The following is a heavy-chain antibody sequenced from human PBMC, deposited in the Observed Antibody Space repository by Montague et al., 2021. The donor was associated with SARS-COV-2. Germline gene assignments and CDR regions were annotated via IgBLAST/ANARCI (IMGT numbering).Heavy chain of an antibody. CDR3: ARGAIVAAGGYGIDV. J-gene: IGHJ6*02. V-gene: IGHV4-31*03. Sequence: TLSLTCTVSGGSISSGGYYWSWIRQHPGKGLAWIGNIYYDGYTYYNPSLKSRVTISVDTSKNQFSLNLSSVTAADTAVYYCARGAIVAAGGYGIDVWGRGTTVTVSS. CDR2: IYYDGYT. CDR1: GGSISSGGYY. D-gene: IGHD3-16*02.